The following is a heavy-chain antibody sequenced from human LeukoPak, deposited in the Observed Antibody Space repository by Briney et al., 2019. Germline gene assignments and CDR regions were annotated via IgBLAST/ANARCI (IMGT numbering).Heavy chain of an antibody. J-gene: IGHJ5*02. CDR3: ARGIMMVGP. D-gene: IGHD3-16*01. V-gene: IGHV4-61*08. CDR2: IHYSGST. CDR1: GGSISSGGYS. Sequence: PSETLSHTCAVSGGSISSGGYSWSWIRQPPGKGLEWVGYIHYSGSTNYNPSLKSRVTISVDTSKNQFSLKLSSVTAADTAVYYCARGIMMVGPWGQGTLVTVSS.